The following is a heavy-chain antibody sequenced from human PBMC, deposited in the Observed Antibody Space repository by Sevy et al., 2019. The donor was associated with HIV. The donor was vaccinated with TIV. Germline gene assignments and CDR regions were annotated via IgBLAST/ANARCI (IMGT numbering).Heavy chain of an antibody. J-gene: IGHJ6*02. D-gene: IGHD3-3*01. V-gene: IGHV1-2*02. CDR1: EYTFTGYY. CDR2: INPDTGVT. CDR3: ARRFCGGAKCYEGYNFAMDV. Sequence: ASVKVSCKASEYTFTGYYIHWVRQAPGQGLEWMGCINPDTGVTSYVQKLQGRVYMTRDTSLSTAYMELRSLSPDGAAENFCARRFCGGAKCYEGYNFAMDVWGQGTTVTVSS.